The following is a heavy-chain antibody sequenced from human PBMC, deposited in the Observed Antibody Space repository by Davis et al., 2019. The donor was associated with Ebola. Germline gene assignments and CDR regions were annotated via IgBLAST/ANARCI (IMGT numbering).Heavy chain of an antibody. CDR1: GITFRNVV. J-gene: IGHJ4*02. Sequence: GESLKISCAASGITFRNVVMSWVRQAPGKGLEWVANIKQDGNEKNYLGSVKGRFTISRDNAKNVLYLQMNSLRGDDTAVYHCATGSSSWYGDYYFHNWGQGTLVTVSS. D-gene: IGHD6-13*01. CDR3: ATGSSSWYGDYYFHN. V-gene: IGHV3-7*01. CDR2: IKQDGNEK.